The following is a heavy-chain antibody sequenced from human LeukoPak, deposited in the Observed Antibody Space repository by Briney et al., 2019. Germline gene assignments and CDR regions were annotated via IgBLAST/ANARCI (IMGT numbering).Heavy chain of an antibody. CDR2: IYSGGST. J-gene: IGHJ3*02. Sequence: PGGSLRLSCAASGFTVSSNYMSWVRQAPGKGLEWVSVIYSGGSTYYADSVKGRFTISRDNSKNTLYLQMNSLSAEDTAVYYCASFPLVDAFDIWGQGTMVTVSS. D-gene: IGHD3-3*02. CDR1: GFTVSSNY. CDR3: ASFPLVDAFDI. V-gene: IGHV3-53*01.